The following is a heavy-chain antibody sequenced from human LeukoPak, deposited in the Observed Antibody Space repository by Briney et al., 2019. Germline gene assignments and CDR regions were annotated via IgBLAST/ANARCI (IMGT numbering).Heavy chain of an antibody. Sequence: ASVKVSCKASGHTFTGYYMHWVRQAPGQGLEWMGWINPNSGGTNYAQKFQGRVTMTRDTSISTAYMELSRLRSDDTAVYYCARISAYDFWSGYYSFDYWGQGTLVTVSS. CDR2: INPNSGGT. V-gene: IGHV1-2*02. CDR1: GHTFTGYY. D-gene: IGHD3-3*01. CDR3: ARISAYDFWSGYYSFDY. J-gene: IGHJ4*02.